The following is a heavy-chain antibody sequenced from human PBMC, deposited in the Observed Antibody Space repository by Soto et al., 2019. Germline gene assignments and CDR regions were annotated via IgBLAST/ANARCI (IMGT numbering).Heavy chain of an antibody. CDR2: VYTGGNT. J-gene: IGHJ4*02. CDR3: AREGDDRHFFFDS. V-gene: IGHV4-4*07. Sequence: QLQESGPGLVKPSETLSLICNVSGRSMISYYWSWLRQPAGKGLEWIGRVYTGGNTNYNPSLKIRVTMSVDTSKSQFSLKLTSVTAADTAVYYCAREGDDRHFFFDSWGQGTLVTVSS. CDR1: GRSMISYY. D-gene: IGHD3-3*02.